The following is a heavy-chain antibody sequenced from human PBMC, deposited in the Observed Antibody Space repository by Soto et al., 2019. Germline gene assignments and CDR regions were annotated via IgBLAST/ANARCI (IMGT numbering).Heavy chain of an antibody. V-gene: IGHV3-11*01. Sequence: GESLKISCAASGFTFSDYYMSWIRQAPGKGLEWVSYISSSGSTIYYADSVKGRFTISRDNAKNSLYLQMNSLRAEDTAVYYCARVSYSYGCDYWGQGTLVTVSS. J-gene: IGHJ4*02. CDR3: ARVSYSYGCDY. CDR2: ISSSGSTI. D-gene: IGHD5-18*01. CDR1: GFTFSDYY.